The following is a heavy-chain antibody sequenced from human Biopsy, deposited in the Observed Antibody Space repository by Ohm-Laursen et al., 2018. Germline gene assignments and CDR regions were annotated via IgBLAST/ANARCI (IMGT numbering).Heavy chain of an antibody. V-gene: IGHV3-33*01. CDR2: IWYDGSRQ. D-gene: IGHD6-25*01. Sequence: SLRLSCAASGFTFSSYGMHWVRQAPGKGLEWVAVIWYDGSRQYYADSVKGRFTISRDNSKNTLYLQMNSLRAEDTAVYYWARDGAAGYGLDVWGQGTTVTVSS. J-gene: IGHJ6*02. CDR3: ARDGAAGYGLDV. CDR1: GFTFSSYG.